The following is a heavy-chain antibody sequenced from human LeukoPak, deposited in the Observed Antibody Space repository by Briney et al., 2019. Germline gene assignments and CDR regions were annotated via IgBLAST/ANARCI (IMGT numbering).Heavy chain of an antibody. CDR2: IYSGGST. Sequence: PGGSLRLSCAASGFTVSSNYMSWVRQAPGKGLEWVSVIYSGGSTYYADSVKGRFTISRDNSKNTLYLQMNSLRAEDTAVYYCASHHGSGGYYSPGGFDYWGQGTLITASS. CDR1: GFTVSSNY. CDR3: ASHHGSGGYYSPGGFDY. D-gene: IGHD3-10*01. J-gene: IGHJ4*02. V-gene: IGHV3-53*01.